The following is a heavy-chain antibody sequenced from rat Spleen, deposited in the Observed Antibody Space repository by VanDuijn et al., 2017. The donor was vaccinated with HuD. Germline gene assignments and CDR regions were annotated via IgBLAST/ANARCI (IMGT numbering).Heavy chain of an antibody. CDR2: INSAGTT. V-gene: IGHV3-3*01. J-gene: IGHJ2*01. Sequence: EVQLQESGPGLVKPSQSLSLTCSVTGHSITSSYRWNWIRKFPGNKLEWMGYINSAGTTNYNPSLKSRISITRDTSKNQFFLQVNSVTTEDTATYYCASFYSSYSLYYFDYWGQGVMVTVSS. CDR1: GHSITSSYR. D-gene: IGHD1-2*01. CDR3: ASFYSSYSLYYFDY.